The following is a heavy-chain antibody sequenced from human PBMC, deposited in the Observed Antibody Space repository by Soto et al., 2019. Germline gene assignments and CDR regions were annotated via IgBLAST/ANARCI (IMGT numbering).Heavy chain of an antibody. D-gene: IGHD2-15*01. CDR3: ARVGGREVVAATHYYYGMDV. Sequence: PGGSLRLSCAASGFTFSSYSMNWVRQAPGKGLEWVSSISSSSSYIYYADSVKGRFTISRDNAKNSLYLQMNSLRAEDTAVYYCARVGGREVVAATHYYYGMDVWGQGTTVTVSS. V-gene: IGHV3-21*01. CDR1: GFTFSSYS. J-gene: IGHJ6*02. CDR2: ISSSSSYI.